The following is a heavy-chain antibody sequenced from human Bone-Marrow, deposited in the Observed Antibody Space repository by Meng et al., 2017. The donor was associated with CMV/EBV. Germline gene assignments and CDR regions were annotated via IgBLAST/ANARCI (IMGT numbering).Heavy chain of an antibody. CDR3: ARDRAGGGYFDY. J-gene: IGHJ4*02. Sequence: QVQLVQSGAAVKKPGASVKVACNASCNTFTSYVIGWWRQAPGQGLEWMGWISAYNGNTNYAQKLQGRVTMTTDTSTSTAYMELRSLRSDDTAVYYCARDRAGGGYFDYWGQGTLVTVSS. V-gene: IGHV1-18*01. D-gene: IGHD3-10*01. CDR2: ISAYNGNT. CDR1: CNTFTSYV.